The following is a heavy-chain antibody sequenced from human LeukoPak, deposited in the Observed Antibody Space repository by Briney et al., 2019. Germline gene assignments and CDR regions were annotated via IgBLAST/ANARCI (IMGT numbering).Heavy chain of an antibody. CDR2: MNPNSGNT. CDR1: GYTFTIYD. V-gene: IGHV1-8*01. Sequence: ASVNVSCTASGYTFTIYDINWVRQATGQGLEWMGWMNPNSGNTGYAQKFQGRVTMTRNTSISTAYMELSSLRSEDTAVYYCALMVYATLPLSDYYGMDVWGQGTTVTVSS. CDR3: ALMVYATLPLSDYYGMDV. D-gene: IGHD2-8*01. J-gene: IGHJ6*02.